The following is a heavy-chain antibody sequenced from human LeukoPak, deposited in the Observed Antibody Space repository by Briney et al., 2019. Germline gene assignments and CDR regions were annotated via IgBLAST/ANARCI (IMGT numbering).Heavy chain of an antibody. CDR2: IYYSGST. CDR1: GGSISSYY. J-gene: IGHJ6*02. V-gene: IGHV4-59*01. Sequence: SETLSLTCTVSGGSISSYYWSWIWQPPGKGLEWIGYIYYSGSTNYNPSLKSRVTISVDTSKNQFSLKLSSVTAADTAVYYCARGDGYNDYYYYGMDVWGQGTTVTVSS. CDR3: ARGDGYNDYYYYGMDV. D-gene: IGHD5-24*01.